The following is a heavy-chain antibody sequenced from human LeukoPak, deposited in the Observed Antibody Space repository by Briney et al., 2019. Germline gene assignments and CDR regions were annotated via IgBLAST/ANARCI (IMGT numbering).Heavy chain of an antibody. Sequence: GRSLRLSCAGSGFTFDDYAMHWVRQAPGKGLEWVSCISWNSDIIGYADSVKGRFTISRDNAKRSLFLQMNSLRAEDTALYYCAKDMEWSRDYGPNYYYYAMDLWGQGTTVTVSS. CDR2: ISWNSDII. CDR1: GFTFDDYA. D-gene: IGHD3-3*01. V-gene: IGHV3-9*01. J-gene: IGHJ6*02. CDR3: AKDMEWSRDYGPNYYYYAMDL.